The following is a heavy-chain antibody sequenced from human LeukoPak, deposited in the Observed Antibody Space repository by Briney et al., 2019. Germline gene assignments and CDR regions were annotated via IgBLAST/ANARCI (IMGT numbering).Heavy chain of an antibody. Sequence: GRSPRLFCAASGFTFSSYAMHWVRQAPGKGPEWVAVISYDGSNKYYEDSVKGRFTISRDNSKNTLYLQMNSLRAEDTAVYYCARDLSIVVVPAAIGYFQHWGQGTLVGVSS. CDR1: GFTFSSYA. CDR2: ISYDGSNK. CDR3: ARDLSIVVVPAAIGYFQH. D-gene: IGHD2-2*01. J-gene: IGHJ1*01. V-gene: IGHV3-30*07.